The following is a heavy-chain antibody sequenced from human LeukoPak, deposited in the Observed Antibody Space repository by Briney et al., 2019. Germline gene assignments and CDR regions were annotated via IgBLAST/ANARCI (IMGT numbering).Heavy chain of an antibody. V-gene: IGHV1-2*02. Sequence: GASVKVSCKTSGYTFTGYYIHWVRQAPGQGLEGMGWINPNSGGTESAQKFQGRVTMTRDTSISTAYMELSRLRSDDTAVYYCARGGVTSGVIITIQDFDYWGQGTLVTVSS. CDR1: GYTFTGYY. CDR3: ARGGVTSGVIITIQDFDY. CDR2: INPNSGGT. D-gene: IGHD3-16*02. J-gene: IGHJ4*02.